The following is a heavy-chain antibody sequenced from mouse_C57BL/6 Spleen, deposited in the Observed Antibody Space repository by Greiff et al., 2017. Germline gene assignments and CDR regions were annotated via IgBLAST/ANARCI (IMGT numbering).Heavy chain of an antibody. J-gene: IGHJ1*03. D-gene: IGHD1-1*01. Sequence: QVQLQQPGAELVKPGASVKVSCKASGYTFTSYWMHWVKQRPGQGLEWIGRIDPNSGGTKYNEKFKSKATLTVDKPSSTAYMQLSSLTSEDSAVYYCARSSYEYFDVWGTGTTVTVSS. CDR1: GYTFTSYW. V-gene: IGHV1-72*01. CDR3: ARSSYEYFDV. CDR2: IDPNSGGT.